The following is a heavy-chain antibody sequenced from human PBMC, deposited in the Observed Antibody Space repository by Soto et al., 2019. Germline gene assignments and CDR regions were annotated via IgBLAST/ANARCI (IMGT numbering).Heavy chain of an antibody. J-gene: IGHJ6*02. CDR3: ARVGIPGGGYYYGMDV. Sequence: LSLTCAISGDSVSSNSAAWNWISQSPSRGLEWLGRTYYRSKWYNDYAVSVKSRITINPDTSKNQFSLQLNSVTPEDTAVYYCARVGIPGGGYYYGMDVWGQGTTVTVSS. V-gene: IGHV6-1*01. D-gene: IGHD2-8*02. CDR2: TYYRSKWYN. CDR1: GDSVSSNSAA.